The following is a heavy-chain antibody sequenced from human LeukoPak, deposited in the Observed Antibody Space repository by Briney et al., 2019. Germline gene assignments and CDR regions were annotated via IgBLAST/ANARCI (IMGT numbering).Heavy chain of an antibody. CDR2: ISWNSGSI. J-gene: IGHJ4*02. Sequence: PGGSLRLSCAASGFTFDDYAMHWVRQAPGKGLEWVSGISWNSGSIGYADSVKGRFTISRDNAKNSLYLQMNSLRAEDTAVYYCARAADEIAAADFWGQGTLVTVSS. CDR3: ARAADEIAAADF. V-gene: IGHV3-9*01. D-gene: IGHD6-13*01. CDR1: GFTFDDYA.